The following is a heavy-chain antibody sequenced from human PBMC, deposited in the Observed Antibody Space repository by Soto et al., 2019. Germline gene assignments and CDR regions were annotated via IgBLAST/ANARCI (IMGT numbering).Heavy chain of an antibody. J-gene: IGHJ4*02. CDR3: ATKAAAGTPFDY. D-gene: IGHD6-13*01. Sequence: QVQLVQSGAEVKKPGASVKVSCKASGYTFTSYAMHWVRQAPGQRLEWMGWINAGNGNTKYSQKFQGRVTITRDTSASTAYMELSSPRSEDTAVYYCATKAAAGTPFDYWGQGTLVTVSS. CDR2: INAGNGNT. V-gene: IGHV1-3*01. CDR1: GYTFTSYA.